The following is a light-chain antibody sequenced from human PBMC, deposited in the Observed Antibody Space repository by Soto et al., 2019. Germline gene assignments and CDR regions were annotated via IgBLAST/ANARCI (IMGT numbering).Light chain of an antibody. CDR1: TSDIGAYNY. J-gene: IGLJ1*01. CDR2: EVS. CDR3: CSYTSSNTYV. V-gene: IGLV2-14*01. Sequence: QSALTQPASVSGSPGQSITISRTGTTSDIGAYNYVSWFQQLPDKAPNLIIFEVSNRPSGVSTRFSASKSGNTASLTISGLQAEDEADYYCCSYTSSNTYVFGTGTKLTVL.